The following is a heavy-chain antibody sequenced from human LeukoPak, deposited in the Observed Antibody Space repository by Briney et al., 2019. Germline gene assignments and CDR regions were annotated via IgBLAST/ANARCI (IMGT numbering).Heavy chain of an antibody. Sequence: GGSLRLSCGASGFTFSSYTMSWVRQAPGKGVEWVSTITTSDGDTYYADSVKGRFTVSRDNSKNTLFLQMNSLRAEDTAVYYCAKDGGLWVSAHWGDSWGRGTLVTVSS. J-gene: IGHJ4*02. CDR1: GFTFSSYT. CDR2: ITTSDGDT. D-gene: IGHD7-27*01. CDR3: AKDGGLWVSAHWGDS. V-gene: IGHV3-23*01.